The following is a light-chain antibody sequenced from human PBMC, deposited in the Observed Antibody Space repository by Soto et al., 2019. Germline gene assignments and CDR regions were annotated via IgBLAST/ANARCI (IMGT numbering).Light chain of an antibody. CDR1: QSLLHNNGKTY. J-gene: IGKJ1*01. V-gene: IGKV2D-29*01. Sequence: EIVLTQTPLSLSVTPGQPASISCKSSQSLLHNNGKTYLYWFLQKSGQPPQVLIYELSNRFPGVPERFSGSGSGTDFTLKISRVEAEDVGVYYCMQSIHLRTFGQGTKVDI. CDR3: MQSIHLRT. CDR2: ELS.